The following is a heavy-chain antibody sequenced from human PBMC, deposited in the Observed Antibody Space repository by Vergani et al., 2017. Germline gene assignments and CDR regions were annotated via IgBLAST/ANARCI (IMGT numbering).Heavy chain of an antibody. CDR3: AGGLGDCTHIRCSPPSY. CDR2: ISGSSSYV. D-gene: IGHD2-8*01. Sequence: EVQLVESGGGLVKPGGSLRLSCAASGFSFSSYSMNWVRQAPGKGLEWVASISGSSSYVFYRDSVEGRFTSTRDNAKKSVYLQMNSLRAEDTAMYFCAGGLGDCTHIRCSPPSYWGQGTQVTVSS. CDR1: GFSFSSYS. J-gene: IGHJ4*02. V-gene: IGHV3-21*02.